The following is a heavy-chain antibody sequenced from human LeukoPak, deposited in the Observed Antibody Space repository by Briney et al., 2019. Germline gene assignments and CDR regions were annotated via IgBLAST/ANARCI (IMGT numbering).Heavy chain of an antibody. J-gene: IGHJ6*02. D-gene: IGHD3-9*01. CDR3: ARGLLRYFDWLLPYYYYYYGMDV. V-gene: IGHV1-8*02. CDR1: GYTFTSYG. CDR2: MNPNSGNT. Sequence: ASVKVSCKASGYTFTSYGISWVRQATGQGLEWMGWMNPNSGNTGYAQKFQGRVTMTRNTSISTAYMELSSLRSEDTAVYYCARGLLRYFDWLLPYYYYYYGMDVWGQGTTVTVSS.